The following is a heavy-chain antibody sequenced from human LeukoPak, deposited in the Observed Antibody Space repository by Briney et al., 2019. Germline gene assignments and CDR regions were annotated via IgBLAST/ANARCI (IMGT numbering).Heavy chain of an antibody. CDR3: ARAWRSRDWFDP. CDR2: ISYDGSNK. V-gene: IGHV3-30*04. Sequence: GGSLRLSCAASGFTFSSYAMHWVRQAPGKGLEWVAVISYDGSNKYYAGSVKGRFTISRDNSKNTLYLQMNSLRAEDTAVYYCARAWRSRDWFDPWGQGTLVTVSS. J-gene: IGHJ5*02. CDR1: GFTFSSYA. D-gene: IGHD5-24*01.